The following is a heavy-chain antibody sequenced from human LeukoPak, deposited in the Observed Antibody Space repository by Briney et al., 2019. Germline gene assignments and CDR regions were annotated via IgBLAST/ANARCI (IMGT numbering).Heavy chain of an antibody. CDR1: GYTFTSYG. J-gene: IGHJ4*02. CDR2: ISAYNGNT. D-gene: IGHD3-3*01. Sequence: ASVKVSCKASGYTFTSYGISWVRQAPGQGLEWMRWISAYNGNTNYAQTLQGRVTMTTDTSTSTAYMELRSLRPDDTAVYYCARGMGITIFGVVIIQAFDYWGQGTLVTVSS. CDR3: ARGMGITIFGVVIIQAFDY. V-gene: IGHV1-18*01.